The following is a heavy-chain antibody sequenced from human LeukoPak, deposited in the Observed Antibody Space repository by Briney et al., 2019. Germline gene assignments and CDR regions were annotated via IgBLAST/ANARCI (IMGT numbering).Heavy chain of an antibody. CDR1: GGSISSDY. CDR2: IYYSGTT. D-gene: IGHD3-22*01. J-gene: IGHJ4*02. V-gene: IGHV4-59*08. Sequence: SETLSLTCTVSGGSISSDYWNWIRQHPGKGLEWLGYIYYSGTTYYNPSLKGRVAISLDTSKNQSSLNLNSVTAADTAMYYCARRIVRGDYYSDDSWGQGTLVTVSS. CDR3: ARRIVRGDYYSDDS.